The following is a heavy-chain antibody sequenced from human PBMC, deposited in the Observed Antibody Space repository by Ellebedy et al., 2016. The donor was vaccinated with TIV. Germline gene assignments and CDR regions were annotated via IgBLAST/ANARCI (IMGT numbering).Heavy chain of an antibody. CDR3: AKDLSWGEENDTDV. V-gene: IGHV3-23*01. CDR1: GFTFGNYA. Sequence: GESLKISCAASGFTFGNYAMTWVRQAPGKGPEWVSTFSGYGFNAYYADSVKGRFTISKDNSKNTLYLQMNSLRAEDTAVYYCAKDLSWGEENDTDVWGQGTTVTVSS. D-gene: IGHD3-16*01. J-gene: IGHJ6*02. CDR2: FSGYGFNA.